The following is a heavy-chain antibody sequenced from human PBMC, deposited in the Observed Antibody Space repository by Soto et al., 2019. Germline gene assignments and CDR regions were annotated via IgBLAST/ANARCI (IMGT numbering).Heavy chain of an antibody. CDR3: ARVHSSSWDDYFHNYNMDV. CDR2: IIPNSGGT. Sequence: QVLLVQSGAEVKKPGASVKVSCKASRYTFTGYYIHWVRQAPGQGLEWVGWIIPNSGGTSYAQKFQGRGTMTSDTSIITDSMELNRLISDDTAVYYCARVHSSSWDDYFHNYNMDVWCQGTAVTVSS. D-gene: IGHD6-13*01. CDR1: RYTFTGYY. V-gene: IGHV1-2*02. J-gene: IGHJ6*02.